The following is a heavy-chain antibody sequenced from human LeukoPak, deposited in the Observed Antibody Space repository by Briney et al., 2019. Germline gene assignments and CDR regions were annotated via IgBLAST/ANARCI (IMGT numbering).Heavy chain of an antibody. D-gene: IGHD3-16*01. V-gene: IGHV1-2*02. CDR1: GYTFTGYF. Sequence: ASVKVSCKASGYTFTGYFIHWVRQAPGQGLEWMGWINPNSGGTNYAQKFQGRVTMTRDTSISTAYMELSRLRSDDTAVYYCARDGGTGDPFDYWGQGTLVTVSS. J-gene: IGHJ4*02. CDR2: INPNSGGT. CDR3: ARDGGTGDPFDY.